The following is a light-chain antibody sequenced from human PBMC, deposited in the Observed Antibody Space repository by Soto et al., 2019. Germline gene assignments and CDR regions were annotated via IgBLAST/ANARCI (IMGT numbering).Light chain of an antibody. J-gene: IGLJ3*02. CDR1: TGAVTSGNY. CDR3: PLYYGGAQLV. Sequence: QSVVTQEPSLTVSPGGTVTLTCASSTGAVTSGNYPSWFQQRPGQAPRTLIYTTNSKYSWTPARFSGSLLGDKAALTLSGVQHEDEADYYCPLYYGGAQLVFGGGTKLTVL. CDR2: TTN. V-gene: IGLV7-43*01.